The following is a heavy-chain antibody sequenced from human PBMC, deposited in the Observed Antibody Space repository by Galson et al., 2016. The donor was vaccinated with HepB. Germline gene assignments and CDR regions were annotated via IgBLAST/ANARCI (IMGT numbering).Heavy chain of an antibody. Sequence: SVKVSCKASGVTFRSHAISWVRQAPGQGLEWMGGITPIFGTVNYAQRFQGRVTITADESTTTAFMEVTSLTSEDTAVYYCARLSRGFCSGGTCFSGDHFDSWGQGTQVTVSS. D-gene: IGHD2-15*01. CDR2: ITPIFGTV. V-gene: IGHV1-69*13. CDR1: GVTFRSHA. CDR3: ARLSRGFCSGGTCFSGDHFDS. J-gene: IGHJ4*02.